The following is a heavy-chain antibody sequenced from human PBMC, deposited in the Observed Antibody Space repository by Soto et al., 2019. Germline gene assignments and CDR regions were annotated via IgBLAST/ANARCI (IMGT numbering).Heavy chain of an antibody. D-gene: IGHD4-17*01. Sequence: PGGSLRLSCAASGFTFSDHYMEWVRQAPGKGPEWVGRSRNKVNSYTTEYAASVKGRFTISRDNAKNSLYLQMNSLRAEDTAVYYCAALQDYGDFGDAFDIWGQGTMVTVSS. CDR1: GFTFSDHY. CDR3: AALQDYGDFGDAFDI. J-gene: IGHJ3*02. CDR2: SRNKVNSYTT. V-gene: IGHV3-72*01.